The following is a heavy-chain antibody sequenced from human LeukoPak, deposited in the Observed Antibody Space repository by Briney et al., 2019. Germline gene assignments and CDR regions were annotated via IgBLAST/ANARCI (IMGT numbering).Heavy chain of an antibody. V-gene: IGHV3-66*01. D-gene: IGHD3-3*01. CDR1: GFTVSSNY. CDR3: ETSSYYGFWSGLHLGMYV. CDR2: IYSGGST. Sequence: GGSLRLSCAASGFTVSSNYMSWVRQAPGKGLEWVSVIYSGGSTYYADSVKGRFTISRDNSKNRLYLQMNSLRAEDTAVYDCETSSYYGFWSGLHLGMYVWGQGATVTV. J-gene: IGHJ6*02.